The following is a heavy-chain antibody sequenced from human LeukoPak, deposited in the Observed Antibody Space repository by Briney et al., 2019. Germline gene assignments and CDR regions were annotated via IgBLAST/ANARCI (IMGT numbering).Heavy chain of an antibody. J-gene: IGHJ4*02. CDR3: ARGGLQRGGEDFDY. Sequence: SETLSLTCTVSGGSISSGSYYWSWIPQPAREGLEWIGRIYTSGSTNYNPSLKSRVTISVDTSKNQFSLKLSSVTAADTAVYYCARGGLQRGGEDFDYWGQGTLVTVSS. CDR1: GGSISSGSYY. D-gene: IGHD5-24*01. V-gene: IGHV4-61*02. CDR2: IYTSGST.